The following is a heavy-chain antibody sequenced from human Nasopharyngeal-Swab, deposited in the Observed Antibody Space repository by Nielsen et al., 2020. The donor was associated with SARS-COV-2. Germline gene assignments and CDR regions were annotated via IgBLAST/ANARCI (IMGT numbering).Heavy chain of an antibody. V-gene: IGHV3-48*01. CDR2: ISSSSSTI. CDR3: ARDEPSARYSGSQGDY. CDR1: GFTFSSYS. J-gene: IGHJ4*02. D-gene: IGHD1-26*01. Sequence: GESLKISCAASGFTFSSYSMNWVRQAPGKGLEWVSYISSSSSTIYYADSVKGRFTISRDNSKNTLYLQMNSLRAEDTAVYYCARDEPSARYSGSQGDYWGQGTLVTVSS.